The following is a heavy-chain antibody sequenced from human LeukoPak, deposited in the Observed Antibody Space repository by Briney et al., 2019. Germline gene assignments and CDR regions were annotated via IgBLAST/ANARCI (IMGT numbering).Heavy chain of an antibody. D-gene: IGHD1/OR15-1a*01. J-gene: IGHJ3*02. V-gene: IGHV4-30-2*01. CDR3: SRRTGADAFDI. CDR1: GGSISSSSHF. Sequence: SETLSLTCTVSGGSISSSSHFWGWIRQPPGKGLEWIGYIYHSGSTYYNPSLKSRVTISVDRSKNQFSLKLSSVTAADTAVYYCSRRTGADAFDIWGQGTMVTVSS. CDR2: IYHSGST.